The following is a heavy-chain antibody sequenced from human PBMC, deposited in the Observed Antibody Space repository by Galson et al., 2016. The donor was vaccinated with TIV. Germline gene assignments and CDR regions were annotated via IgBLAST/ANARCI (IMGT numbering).Heavy chain of an antibody. Sequence: SLRLSCAASGFTFSHFGMHWVRQYPGKGLEWLAVILYDGSSQFYADSVEGRFAISRDDSKNTLYLQMNSLGAEDTALYYCAKSGDSRSIDSWGQGTLVIVSS. CDR2: ILYDGSSQ. D-gene: IGHD3-22*01. CDR1: GFTFSHFG. V-gene: IGHV3-30*18. CDR3: AKSGDSRSIDS. J-gene: IGHJ4*02.